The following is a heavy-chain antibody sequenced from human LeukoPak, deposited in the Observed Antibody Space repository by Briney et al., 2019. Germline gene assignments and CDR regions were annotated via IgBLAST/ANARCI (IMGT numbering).Heavy chain of an antibody. CDR2: ISWNSGSI. J-gene: IGHJ4*02. V-gene: IGHV3-9*01. CDR3: AKELLRYFDY. CDR1: GFTFDDYA. Sequence: GGSLRLSCAASGFTFDDYAMHWVRQAPGKGLEWVSGISWNSGSIGYADSVKGRFTISRDNAKNSLYLQMNSLRAEDTALYYCAKELLRYFDYWGQGTLVTVSS. D-gene: IGHD1-26*01.